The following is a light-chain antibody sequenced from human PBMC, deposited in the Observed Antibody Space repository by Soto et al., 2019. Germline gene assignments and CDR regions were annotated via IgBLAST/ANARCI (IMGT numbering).Light chain of an antibody. CDR2: AAS. V-gene: IGKV1-9*01. J-gene: IGKJ5*01. Sequence: IQLTQSPSSLSASIGDSVTITCRASQVISTSLAWYQVKPGKAPKLLIYAASTLESGVPSRFSATVSGTEFSLTITSLQPEDFATYYCQQLFDSPITFGQGTRLEI. CDR1: QVISTS. CDR3: QQLFDSPIT.